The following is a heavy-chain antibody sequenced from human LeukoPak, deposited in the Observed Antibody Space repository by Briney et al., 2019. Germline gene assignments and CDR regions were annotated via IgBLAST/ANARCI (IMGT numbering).Heavy chain of an antibody. CDR1: GFTFSSYA. Sequence: GGSLRLSCAASGFTFSSYAMSWVRQAPGKGLEWVSAISGSGGSTYYADSVKGRFTISRDNSKNTLYLQMNSLRAEDTAVYYCARAPSKYDFWSGYHYYYMDVWGKGTTVTVSS. D-gene: IGHD3-3*01. CDR2: ISGSGGST. V-gene: IGHV3-23*01. CDR3: ARAPSKYDFWSGYHYYYMDV. J-gene: IGHJ6*03.